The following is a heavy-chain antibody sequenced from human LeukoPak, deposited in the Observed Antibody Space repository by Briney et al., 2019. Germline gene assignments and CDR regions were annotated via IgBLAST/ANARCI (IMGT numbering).Heavy chain of an antibody. V-gene: IGHV4-59*01. CDR2: IYYSGST. J-gene: IGHJ3*02. D-gene: IGHD5-24*01. CDR3: AGRLWRRDGYNLSAFDI. CDR1: GGSISSYY. Sequence: PSETLSLTCTVSGGSISSYYWNWIRQPPGKGLEWIGYIYYSGSTNYNPSLKSRVTISVDTSKNQFSLKLSSVTTADTAVYYCAGRLWRRDGYNLSAFDIWGQGTMVTVSS.